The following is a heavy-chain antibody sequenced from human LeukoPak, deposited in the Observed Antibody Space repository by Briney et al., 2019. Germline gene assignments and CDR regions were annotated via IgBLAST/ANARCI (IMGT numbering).Heavy chain of an antibody. Sequence: SETLSLTCTVSGDSIRSSSYYWGWIRQPPGKGLEWIGSIYYSGSTYYNPSHKSQFTISVDTAKNGFSLKLSSVTAADTAVYYCARDPFEYYDSSGWGQGTLVTVSS. D-gene: IGHD3-22*01. CDR3: ARDPFEYYDSSG. V-gene: IGHV4-39*07. CDR1: GDSIRSSSYY. J-gene: IGHJ4*02. CDR2: IYYSGST.